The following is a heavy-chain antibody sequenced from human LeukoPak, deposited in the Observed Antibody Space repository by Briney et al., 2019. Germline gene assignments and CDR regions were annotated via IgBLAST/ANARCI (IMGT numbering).Heavy chain of an antibody. V-gene: IGHV3-9*01. J-gene: IGHJ2*01. D-gene: IGHD2-21*02. Sequence: GGSLRLSCAASGFTFDDYAMHWVRQAPGKGLEWVSGISYNSDTIAYADSVKGRFTISRDNAKNSLYLQMNSLRAEDTALYYCPKHYCGAVCYTGWYLDLLVRGTLVNVSS. CDR3: PKHYCGAVCYTGWYLDL. CDR2: ISYNSDTI. CDR1: GFTFDDYA.